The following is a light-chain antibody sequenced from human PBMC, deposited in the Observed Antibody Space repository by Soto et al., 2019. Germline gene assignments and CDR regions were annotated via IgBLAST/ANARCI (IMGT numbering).Light chain of an antibody. V-gene: IGKV1-39*01. J-gene: IGKJ4*01. CDR3: QQSYSTPLT. CDR1: QSISTY. CDR2: AAS. Sequence: DIQMTQSPSSLSASVGDRVTITCRASQSISTYLNWYLQKPGKAPKLLIYAASSLQSGVPSRFSGSGSGTDFTLTISSLQPEDFATYYCQQSYSTPLTFGGGTKVGVK.